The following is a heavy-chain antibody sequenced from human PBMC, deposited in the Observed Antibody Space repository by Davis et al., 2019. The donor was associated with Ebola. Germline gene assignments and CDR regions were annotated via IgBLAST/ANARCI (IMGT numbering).Heavy chain of an antibody. Sequence: SVKVSCKASGGTFSSYAISWVRQAPGQGLEWMGGIIPIFGTANYAQKFQGRVTIAADKSTSTAYMELSSLGSEDTAVYYCARDPLDYGDYGGVDYWGQGTLVTVSS. CDR3: ARDPLDYGDYGGVDY. CDR2: IIPIFGTA. D-gene: IGHD4-17*01. J-gene: IGHJ4*02. CDR1: GGTFSSYA. V-gene: IGHV1-69*06.